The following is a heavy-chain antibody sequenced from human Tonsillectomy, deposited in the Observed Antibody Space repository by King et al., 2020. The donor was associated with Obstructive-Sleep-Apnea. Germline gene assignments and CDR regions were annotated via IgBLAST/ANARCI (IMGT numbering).Heavy chain of an antibody. D-gene: IGHD5-12*01. CDR1: GFTFSTYG. V-gene: IGHV3-30*02. CDR2: IPYDGRNK. Sequence: VQLVESGGGVVQPGRSLRLSCAASGFTFSTYGMHWVRQAPGRGLEWVAFIPYDGRNKFYADSVKGRFTISRDNAKNTLYLQMNSLRAEDTAVYFCAKRGGYSGYASVYFDHWGQGTLVTVSS. J-gene: IGHJ4*02. CDR3: AKRGGYSGYASVYFDH.